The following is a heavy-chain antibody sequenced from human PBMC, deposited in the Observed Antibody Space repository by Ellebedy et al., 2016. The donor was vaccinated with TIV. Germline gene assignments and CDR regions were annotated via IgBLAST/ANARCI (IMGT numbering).Heavy chain of an antibody. V-gene: IGHV4-34*01. J-gene: IGHJ4*02. D-gene: IGHD6-19*01. Sequence: SETLSLTCAAYGGSLSGYYWSWVRQSPGKGLEWIGEMNQSGNTNYNPSLKSRVTITVDTSKNHFSLSLSSVTAADTAVYYCAEGRSGWYYFDYWGQGTLVTVSS. CDR2: MNQSGNT. CDR3: AEGRSGWYYFDY. CDR1: GGSLSGYY.